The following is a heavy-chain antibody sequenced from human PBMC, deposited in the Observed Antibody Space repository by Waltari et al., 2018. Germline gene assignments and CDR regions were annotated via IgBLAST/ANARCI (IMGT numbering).Heavy chain of an antibody. V-gene: IGHV5-51*01. D-gene: IGHD3-16*02. J-gene: IGHJ4*02. Sequence: EVQLVQSGAEVKKPGESLKISCKGSGYSFTSYWIGWVRQMPGKGLEWMGIIYPGDSDTRYSPSFQGKVTRSADKSISTAYLQWSSLKASDTAMYYCARHQATTYDYVWGSYRPEYYYFDYWGQGTLVTVSS. CDR1: GYSFTSYW. CDR2: IYPGDSDT. CDR3: ARHQATTYDYVWGSYRPEYYYFDY.